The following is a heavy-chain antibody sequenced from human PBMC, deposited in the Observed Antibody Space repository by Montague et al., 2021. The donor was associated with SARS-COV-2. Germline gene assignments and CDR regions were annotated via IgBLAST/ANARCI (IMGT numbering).Heavy chain of an antibody. D-gene: IGHD3-3*01. CDR3: ARRYDFYRAEAFDA. CDR2: IYWDGDQ. Sequence: PALVKPTQTLTLTCVFSGFSLYTDGVGVAWIRRPPGKALEWLALIYWDGDQRYSPSLKTRLTITKDTSKNRVVLTMTNLDPVDTATYYCARRYDFYRAEAFDAWGQGTMLTVSS. CDR1: GFSLYTDGVG. J-gene: IGHJ3*01. V-gene: IGHV2-5*02.